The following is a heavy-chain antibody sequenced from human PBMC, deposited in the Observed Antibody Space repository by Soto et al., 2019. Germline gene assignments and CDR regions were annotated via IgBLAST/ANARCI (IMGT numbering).Heavy chain of an antibody. D-gene: IGHD3-10*01. V-gene: IGHV4-30-4*01. CDR2: IYYSGST. CDR1: GGSISSGDYY. J-gene: IGHJ6*02. CDR3: ASHYYGSGSYNRAPYYYYGMDV. Sequence: PSETLSLTCTVFGGSISSGDYYWSWIRQPPGKGLEWIGYIYYSGSTYYNPSLKSRVTISVDTSKNQFSLKLSSVTAADTAVYYCASHYYGSGSYNRAPYYYYGMDVWGQGTTVTVSS.